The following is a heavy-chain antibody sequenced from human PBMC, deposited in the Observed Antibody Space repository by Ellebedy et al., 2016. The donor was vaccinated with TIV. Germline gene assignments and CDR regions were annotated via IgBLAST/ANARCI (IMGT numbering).Heavy chain of an antibody. Sequence: ASVKVSXXASGYTFTGQSIHWVRQAPGQGLHWLGWMNPRSGGSKVAHKFEGRVTMTRDTSINTAYLELTSLSPDDTGIYYCATDSIRVQLAAPFPYNMEVWGQGTSVTVSS. J-gene: IGHJ6*02. CDR1: GYTFTGQS. CDR3: ATDSIRVQLAAPFPYNMEV. CDR2: MNPRSGGS. V-gene: IGHV1-2*02. D-gene: IGHD3-22*01.